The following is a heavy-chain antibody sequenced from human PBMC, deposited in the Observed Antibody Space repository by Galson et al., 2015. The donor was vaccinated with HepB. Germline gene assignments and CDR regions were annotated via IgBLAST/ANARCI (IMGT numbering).Heavy chain of an antibody. CDR1: GGSISSSSYY. D-gene: IGHD2-21*02. CDR2: IYYIGST. Sequence: ETLSLTCTVSGGSISSSSYYWGWIRQPPGKGLEWIGSIYYIGSTFYNPSLKSRVTISVDTSKNQFSLKLTSVTAADTAVYYCARRVVVTAFGDYGMDVWGQGTTVTVSS. CDR3: ARRVVVTAFGDYGMDV. V-gene: IGHV4-39*01. J-gene: IGHJ6*02.